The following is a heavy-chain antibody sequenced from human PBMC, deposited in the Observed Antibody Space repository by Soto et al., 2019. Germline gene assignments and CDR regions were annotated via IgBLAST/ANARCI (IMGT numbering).Heavy chain of an antibody. CDR1: GYSFTSYW. V-gene: IGHV5-51*01. Sequence: GESLKISCKGSGYSFTSYWIGWVRQMPGKGLEWMGIIYPGDSDTRYSPSFQGQVTISADKSISTAYLQWSSLKASDTAMYYCARHGPGCSSTSCYAYYYYYFMAVWGKGTTVTVSS. D-gene: IGHD2-2*01. J-gene: IGHJ6*03. CDR2: IYPGDSDT. CDR3: ARHGPGCSSTSCYAYYYYYFMAV.